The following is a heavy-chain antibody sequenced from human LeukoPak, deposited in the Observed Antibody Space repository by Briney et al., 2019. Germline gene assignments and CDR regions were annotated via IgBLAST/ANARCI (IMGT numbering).Heavy chain of an antibody. D-gene: IGHD3-10*02. CDR3: AELGITMIGGV. CDR1: GFTFSSYE. J-gene: IGHJ6*04. Sequence: GGSLRPSYAASGFTFSSYEMNWVRQAPGKGLEWVSYISSSGSTIYYADSVKGRFTISRDNAKNSLYLQMNSLRAEDTAVYYCAELGITMIGGVWGKGTTVTISS. V-gene: IGHV3-48*03. CDR2: ISSSGSTI.